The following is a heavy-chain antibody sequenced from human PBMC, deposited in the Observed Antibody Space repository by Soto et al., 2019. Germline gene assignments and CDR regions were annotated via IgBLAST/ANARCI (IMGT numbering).Heavy chain of an antibody. Sequence: PGGSLRLSCTGSGFIFSTYWMHWVRQAPGKGLVWVARINSDGSSTNYADSVKGRFAFSRDNAKKMLYLQMDSLRADDTAVYYCVRDRYSGSFTYFDYWGQGALVTVSS. CDR1: GFIFSTYW. V-gene: IGHV3-74*01. CDR3: VRDRYSGSFTYFDY. CDR2: INSDGSST. D-gene: IGHD1-26*01. J-gene: IGHJ4*02.